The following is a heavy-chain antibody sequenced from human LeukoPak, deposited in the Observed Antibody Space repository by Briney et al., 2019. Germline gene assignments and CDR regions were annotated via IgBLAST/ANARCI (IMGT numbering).Heavy chain of an antibody. Sequence: ASVKVSCKASGYTFTGYYMHWVRQAPGQGLEWMGWINPNSGGTNYAQKFQGRVTMTRDTSISTAYMELSRLRSDDTAVYYCARGDYYHDSSGYYFPSYWGQGTLVTVSS. D-gene: IGHD3-22*01. CDR3: ARGDYYHDSSGYYFPSY. CDR1: GYTFTGYY. J-gene: IGHJ4*02. CDR2: INPNSGGT. V-gene: IGHV1-2*02.